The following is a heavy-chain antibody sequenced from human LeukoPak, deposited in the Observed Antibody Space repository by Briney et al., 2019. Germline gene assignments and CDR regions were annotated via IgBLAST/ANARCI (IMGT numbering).Heavy chain of an antibody. CDR1: GFTFSSYS. Sequence: GGSLRLSCAASGFTFSSYSMNWVRQAPGKGLEWVSYISSSSSTIYYADSVKGRFIISRDNAKNSLYLQMNSLRDEDTAVYYCARERGIQLWTTWDYYFDYWGQGTLVTVSS. D-gene: IGHD5-18*01. CDR3: ARERGIQLWTTWDYYFDY. CDR2: ISSSSSTI. V-gene: IGHV3-48*02. J-gene: IGHJ4*02.